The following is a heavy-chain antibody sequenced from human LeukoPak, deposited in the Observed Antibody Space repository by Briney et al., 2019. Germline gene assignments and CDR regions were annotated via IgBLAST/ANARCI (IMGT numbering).Heavy chain of an antibody. J-gene: IGHJ4*02. Sequence: VASVKVSFKASEYTFTDYAINWVRQAPGQRLEWMGWINAGNGNTRYSQRFQGRVTITRDTSASTAYMELSSLTSEDTAVYFCARGRWSATTASYYLDFWGQGTLVTVSS. CDR3: ARGRWSATTASYYLDF. CDR2: INAGNGNT. CDR1: EYTFTDYA. V-gene: IGHV1-3*01. D-gene: IGHD5-24*01.